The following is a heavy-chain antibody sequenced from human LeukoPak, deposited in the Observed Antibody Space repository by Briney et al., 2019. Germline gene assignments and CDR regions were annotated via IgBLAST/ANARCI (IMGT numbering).Heavy chain of an antibody. CDR2: ISASNGNT. Sequence: ASVKVSRKASGYTFTRYGISWVRQAPGQGLQWLGWISASNGNTNYAQKFRDRVTMSTDTSTGTAYLDVRSLTSDDTAVYYCAKATRLPSVYSYGYRHYFDYWGQGTLVTVSS. CDR1: GYTFTRYG. J-gene: IGHJ4*02. CDR3: AKATRLPSVYSYGYRHYFDY. D-gene: IGHD5-18*01. V-gene: IGHV1-18*01.